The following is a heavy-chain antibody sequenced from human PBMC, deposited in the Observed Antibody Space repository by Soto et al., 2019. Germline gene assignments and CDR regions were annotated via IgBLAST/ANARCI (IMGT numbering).Heavy chain of an antibody. J-gene: IGHJ5*02. Sequence: QITLKESGPPLVKPTQTLTLTCTFSGFSLTTRGVGVGWIRQPPGKALKCLALIYWDDDKRYSPSLQSRLSITKDPSKYQVLLTMTNVNPVDTATYDCAHIPNYYQYDWFDPWGQGTLVSVSS. D-gene: IGHD3-16*01. V-gene: IGHV2-5*02. CDR1: GFSLTTRGVG. CDR3: AHIPNYYQYDWFDP. CDR2: IYWDDDK.